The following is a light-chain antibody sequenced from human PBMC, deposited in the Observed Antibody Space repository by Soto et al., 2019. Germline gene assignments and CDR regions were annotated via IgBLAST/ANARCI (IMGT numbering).Light chain of an antibody. V-gene: IGKV3-15*01. CDR3: QQYNNLPPDT. CDR2: GAS. Sequence: EIILTQSPASLSVSPGERATLSCRASQSVNNNLAWYQQKPGQAPRLLIYGASTRTTGIPGRFRGSGSGTAFTLTSTSLQSADFAVYFCQQYNNLPPDTFGQGNKLEIK. CDR1: QSVNNN. J-gene: IGKJ2*01.